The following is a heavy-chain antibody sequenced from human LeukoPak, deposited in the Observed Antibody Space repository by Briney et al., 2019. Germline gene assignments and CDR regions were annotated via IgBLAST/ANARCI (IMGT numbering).Heavy chain of an antibody. CDR3: ARDRSGWYGYYFDY. D-gene: IGHD6-19*01. V-gene: IGHV3-30-3*01. CDR1: GFTFSSYA. CDR2: ISYDGSNK. Sequence: PGGSLRLSCAASGFTFSSYAMHWVRQAPGKGLEWVAVISYDGSNKYYADSVKGRFTISRDNSKNTLYLQMNSLRAEDTAVYYCARDRSGWYGYYFDYWGQGTLVTVSS. J-gene: IGHJ4*02.